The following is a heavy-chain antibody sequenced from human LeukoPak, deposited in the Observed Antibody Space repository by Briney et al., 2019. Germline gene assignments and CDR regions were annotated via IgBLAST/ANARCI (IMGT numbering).Heavy chain of an antibody. J-gene: IGHJ1*01. CDR1: GFTFSSYE. Sequence: GGSLRLSCAASGFTFSSYEMNWVRQAPGKGLEWVSAISGSGGSTYYADSVKGRFTISRDNSKNTLYLQMNSLRAEDTAVYYCAKDPGLEYFQHWGQGTLVTVSS. V-gene: IGHV3-23*01. CDR3: AKDPGLEYFQH. CDR2: ISGSGGST.